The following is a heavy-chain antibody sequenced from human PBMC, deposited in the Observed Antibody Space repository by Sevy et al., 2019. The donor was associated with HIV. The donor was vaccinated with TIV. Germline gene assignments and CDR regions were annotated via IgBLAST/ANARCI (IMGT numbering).Heavy chain of an antibody. CDR3: ARQPRYGGNPWYFDL. V-gene: IGHV4-39*01. CDR1: GGTISSSSYY. J-gene: IGHJ2*01. CDR2: IYYSGST. D-gene: IGHD2-15*01. Sequence: SETLSLTCTVSGGTISSSSYYWGWIRQPPGKGLEWMGSIYYSGSTYYNPSLKSRVTISVDTSKNQFSLKLSSVTTAETAVYYCARQPRYGGNPWYFDLWGRGTLVTVSS.